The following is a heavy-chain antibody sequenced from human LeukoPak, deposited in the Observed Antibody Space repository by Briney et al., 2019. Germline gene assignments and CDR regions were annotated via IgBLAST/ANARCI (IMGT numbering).Heavy chain of an antibody. CDR1: GFTFSSYA. CDR2: ISGSGGST. V-gene: IGHV3-23*01. J-gene: IGHJ5*02. CDR3: ARTDPQGWFDP. Sequence: GGSLRLSCAASGFTFSSYAMTWVRQAPGKGLEWVSGISGSGGSTYYADSVKGRFTISRDNSKNTLYLQMNSLRAEDTAVYYCARTDPQGWFDPWGQGTLVTVSS. D-gene: IGHD1-14*01.